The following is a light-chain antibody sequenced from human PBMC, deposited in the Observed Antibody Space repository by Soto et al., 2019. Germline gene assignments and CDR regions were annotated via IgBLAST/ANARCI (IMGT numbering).Light chain of an antibody. Sequence: QLVLTQPPSASGTPGQRVTISCSGSSSNIGSNTVNWYQQVPGTAPKLLIYNNNQRPSGVPDRFSGSKSGTSASLAISGLQSEDEADYYCAAWDDSLNGVVFGGGTKLTVL. CDR3: AAWDDSLNGVV. V-gene: IGLV1-44*01. CDR1: SSNIGSNT. CDR2: NNN. J-gene: IGLJ2*01.